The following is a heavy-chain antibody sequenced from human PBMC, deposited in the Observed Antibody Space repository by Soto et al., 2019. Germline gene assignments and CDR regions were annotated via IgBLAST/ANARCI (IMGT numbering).Heavy chain of an antibody. CDR3: ARRRGYSYGSLDD. V-gene: IGHV4-34*01. D-gene: IGHD5-18*01. CDR1: GGSFSGYY. Sequence: SETLSLTCAVYGGSFSGYYWSWIRQPPGKGLEWIGEINHSGSTNYNPSLKSRVTISVDTSKNQFSLKLSSVTAADTAVYYCARRRGYSYGSLDDWGQGTLVTVYS. CDR2: INHSGST. J-gene: IGHJ4*02.